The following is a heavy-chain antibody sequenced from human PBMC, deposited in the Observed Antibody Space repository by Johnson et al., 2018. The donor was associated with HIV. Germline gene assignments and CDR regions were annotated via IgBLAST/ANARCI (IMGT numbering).Heavy chain of an antibody. V-gene: IGHV3-30*02. J-gene: IGHJ3*02. CDR1: GFTFSSYG. CDR3: ASGIAVAGTLLDAFDI. D-gene: IGHD6-19*01. CDR2: IRYDGSNK. Sequence: VQLVESGGGLVQPGRSLRLSCAASGFTFSSYGMHWVRQAPGKGLEWVAFIRYDGSNKYYADSVKGRFTISRDNSKNTLYLQMNSLRAEDTAVYYCASGIAVAGTLLDAFDIWGQGTMVTVSS.